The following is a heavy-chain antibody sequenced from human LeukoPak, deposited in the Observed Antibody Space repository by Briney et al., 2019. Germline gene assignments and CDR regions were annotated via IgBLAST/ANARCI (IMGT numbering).Heavy chain of an antibody. CDR2: ISGSGGST. CDR3: AKDQKIAVAGGVLDYFDY. J-gene: IGHJ4*02. V-gene: IGHV3-23*01. CDR1: GCTFSSYA. D-gene: IGHD6-19*01. Sequence: AGSLRLSCAASGCTFSSYAMSWVRQAPGKGLEWVSAISGSGGSTYYADPVKGRFTISRDNSKNTLYLQMNSLRAEDTAVYYCAKDQKIAVAGGVLDYFDYWGQGPLVTVSS.